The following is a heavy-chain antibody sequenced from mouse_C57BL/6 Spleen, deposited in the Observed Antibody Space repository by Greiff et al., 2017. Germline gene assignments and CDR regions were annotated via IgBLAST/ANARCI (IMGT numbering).Heavy chain of an antibody. CDR3: ARRDAVVDAMDY. CDR2: IYPGDGDT. CDR1: GYAFSSYW. Sequence: VQLQESGAELVKPGASVKISCKASGYAFSSYWMHWVKQRPGQGLEWIGQIYPGDGDTNYNGKFKGKATLTADKSSSTAYMQLSSLTSEDSAVYFCARRDAVVDAMDYWGQGTSVTVSS. V-gene: IGHV1-80*01. J-gene: IGHJ4*01. D-gene: IGHD1-1*01.